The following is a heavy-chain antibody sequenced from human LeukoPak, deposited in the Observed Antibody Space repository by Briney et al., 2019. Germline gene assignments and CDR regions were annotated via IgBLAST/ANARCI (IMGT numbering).Heavy chain of an antibody. CDR1: GFTFTTYW. Sequence: GGSLRLSCAASGFTFTTYWMSWVRQAPGQGLEWVANINQDGSEKYYLDSVKGRFTMSRDNAKNSLYLQMNSLRADDTAVYYCARTNSQARDYYYYMDVWGKGTTVTVSS. D-gene: IGHD1-7*01. CDR3: ARTNSQARDYYYYMDV. V-gene: IGHV3-7*01. CDR2: INQDGSEK. J-gene: IGHJ6*03.